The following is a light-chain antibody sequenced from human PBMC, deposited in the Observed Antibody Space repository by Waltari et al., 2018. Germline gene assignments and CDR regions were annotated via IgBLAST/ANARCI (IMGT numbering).Light chain of an antibody. Sequence: EIVLTQSPGTLSLSPGERATLSCRATTSVSHSNLAWYQQKGGQAPRLLIYGASSRATGIPDRFSGSGSGTDFTLSISRLEPEDYGVYYCQQYAGSPITFGGGTKVEI. CDR2: GAS. V-gene: IGKV3-20*01. CDR3: QQYAGSPIT. J-gene: IGKJ4*01. CDR1: TSVSHSN.